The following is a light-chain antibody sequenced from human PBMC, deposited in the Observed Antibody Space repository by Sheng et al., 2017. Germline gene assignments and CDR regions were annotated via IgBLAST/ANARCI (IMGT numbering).Light chain of an antibody. CDR2: AAS. Sequence: AIRMTQSPSSLSASTGDRVTITCRASQGISSYLAWYQQKPGKAPKLLIYAASTLQSGVPSRFSGSGSGTDFTLTISCLQSEDFATYYCQQYYSYSTFGPGTKVD. V-gene: IGKV1-8*01. J-gene: IGKJ3*01. CDR3: QQYYSYST. CDR1: QGISSY.